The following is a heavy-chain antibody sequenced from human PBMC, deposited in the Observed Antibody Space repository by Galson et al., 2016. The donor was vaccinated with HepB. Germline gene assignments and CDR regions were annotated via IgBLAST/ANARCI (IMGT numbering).Heavy chain of an antibody. Sequence: SLRLSCAASGFTFNDYWMQWVRQAPGRGLDWVSRVNNDGSSSTYADSVKGRFTISRDNAKNTLYLQMNSLRAEDTTVYYCVRDMYGSYFAFDIWGQGTMVTVSS. CDR1: GFTFNDYW. V-gene: IGHV3-74*01. D-gene: IGHD1-26*01. CDR3: VRDMYGSYFAFDI. J-gene: IGHJ3*02. CDR2: VNNDGSSS.